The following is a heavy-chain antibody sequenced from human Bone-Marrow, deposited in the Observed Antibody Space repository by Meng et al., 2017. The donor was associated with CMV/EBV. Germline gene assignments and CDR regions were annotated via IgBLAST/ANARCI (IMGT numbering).Heavy chain of an antibody. V-gene: IGHV4-59*01. CDR2: IYYSGST. D-gene: IGHD1-26*01. J-gene: IGHJ5*02. CDR3: ARDQGGSYEP. CDR1: GGSISSYY. Sequence: SETLSLTCTVSGGSISSYYWSWIRQPPGKGLEWIGYIYYSGSTNYNPSLKSRVTISVDTSKNQFSLKLSSVTAADTAVYYCARDQGGSYEPCGQGTLVAVSS.